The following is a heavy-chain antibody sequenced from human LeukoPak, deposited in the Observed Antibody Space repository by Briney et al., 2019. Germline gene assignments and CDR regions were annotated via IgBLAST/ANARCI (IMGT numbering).Heavy chain of an antibody. CDR2: IYYSGST. V-gene: IGHV4-39*07. CDR3: ARGYCSGGSCSVHFDY. CDR1: GGSIISSTYY. J-gene: IGHJ4*02. Sequence: SETLSLTCTVSGGSIISSTYYWGWIRQPPGKGLEWIGSIYYSGSTYYNPSLKSRVTISVDTSKNQFSLKLSSVTAADTAVYYCARGYCSGGSCSVHFDYWGQGTLVTVSS. D-gene: IGHD2-15*01.